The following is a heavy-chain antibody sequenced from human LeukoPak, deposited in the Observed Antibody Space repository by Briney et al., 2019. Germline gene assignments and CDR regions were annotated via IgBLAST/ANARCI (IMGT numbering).Heavy chain of an antibody. CDR2: IIPIFGTA. CDR1: GGTFSSYA. Sequence: SVKVSCKASGGTFSSYAISWVRQAPGQGLGWMGGIIPIFGTANYAQKFQGRVTITADESTSTAYMELSSLRSEDTAVYYCARAYYYDSSGYYFDDYWGQGTLVTVSS. J-gene: IGHJ4*02. D-gene: IGHD3-22*01. V-gene: IGHV1-69*13. CDR3: ARAYYYDSSGYYFDDY.